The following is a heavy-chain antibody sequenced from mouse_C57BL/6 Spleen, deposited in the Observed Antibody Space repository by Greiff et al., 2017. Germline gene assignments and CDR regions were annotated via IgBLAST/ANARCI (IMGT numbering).Heavy chain of an antibody. J-gene: IGHJ4*01. D-gene: IGHD3-1*01. CDR2: INPNNGGT. V-gene: IGHV1-22*01. Sequence: EVKLQESGPELVKPGASVKMSCKASGYTFTDYNMHWVKQSHGKSLEWIGYINPNNGGTSYNQKFKGKATLTVNKSSSTAYMELRSLTSEDSAVYYCARVGILRAMDYWGQGTSVTVSS. CDR1: GYTFTDYN. CDR3: ARVGILRAMDY.